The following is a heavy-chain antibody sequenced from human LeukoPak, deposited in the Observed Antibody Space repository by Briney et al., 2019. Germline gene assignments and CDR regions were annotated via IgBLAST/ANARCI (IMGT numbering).Heavy chain of an antibody. CDR1: GGSFSAYY. CDR3: ARGGYYFAD. V-gene: IGHV4-34*01. Sequence: SETLSLTRAVYGGSFSAYYWSWIRQPPGKGLEWIGEINHNGNTNYNPSLKSRVTISVDTSKNQFSLKLSSVTAADTAVYYCARGGYYFADWGQGTLVTVSS. J-gene: IGHJ4*02. CDR2: INHNGNT.